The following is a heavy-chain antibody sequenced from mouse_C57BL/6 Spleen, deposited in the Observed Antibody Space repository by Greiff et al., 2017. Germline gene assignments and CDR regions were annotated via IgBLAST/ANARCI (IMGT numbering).Heavy chain of an antibody. CDR2: INYDGSST. Sequence: EVQLVESEGGLVQPGSSMKLSCTASGFTFSDYYMAWVRQVPEKGLEWVANINYDGSSTYYLDSLKSRFIISRDNAKNILYLQMSSLKSEDTATYYCARVLGYFDYWGQGTTLTVSS. CDR1: GFTFSDYY. CDR3: ARVLGYFDY. D-gene: IGHD4-1*01. J-gene: IGHJ2*01. V-gene: IGHV5-16*01.